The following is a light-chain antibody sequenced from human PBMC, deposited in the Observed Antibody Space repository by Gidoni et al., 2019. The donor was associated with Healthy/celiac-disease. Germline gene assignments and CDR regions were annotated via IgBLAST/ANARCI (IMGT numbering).Light chain of an antibody. V-gene: IGKV3-20*01. CDR2: GAS. Sequence: SQSVSSSYLAWYQQKPGQAPRLLIYGASSRATGLPDRFSGSGSGTDFTLTISRLEPEDFAVYYCQQYGSSPRTFGGGTKVEIK. CDR3: QQYGSSPRT. J-gene: IGKJ4*01. CDR1: QSVSSSY.